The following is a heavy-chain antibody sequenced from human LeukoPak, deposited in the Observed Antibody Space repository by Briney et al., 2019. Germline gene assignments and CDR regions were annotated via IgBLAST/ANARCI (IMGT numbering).Heavy chain of an antibody. CDR2: ISGSGGST. CDR1: GFIFSRYW. V-gene: IGHV3-23*01. D-gene: IGHD6-19*01. Sequence: GGSLRLSCAASGFIFSRYWMSWVRQAPGKGLEWVSAISGSGGSTYYADSVKGRFTISRDNSKNTLYLQMNSLRAEDTAVYYCAKDSPIAVDYWGQGTLVTVSS. J-gene: IGHJ4*02. CDR3: AKDSPIAVDY.